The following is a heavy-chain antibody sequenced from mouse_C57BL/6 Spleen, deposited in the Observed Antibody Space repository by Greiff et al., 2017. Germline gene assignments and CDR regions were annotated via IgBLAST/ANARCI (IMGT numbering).Heavy chain of an antibody. CDR2: IISDGSN. D-gene: IGHD1-2*01. Sequence: ESGPGLVKPSQSLSLTCSVTGYSITSGYYWNWIRQFPGNQLEWMGNIISDGSNNYNPSLKNRISITRDTSKNQFFLKLNSVTTEDTATYYCARTGIITTVEGAWFAYWGQGTLVTVSA. CDR1: GYSITSGYY. J-gene: IGHJ3*01. CDR3: ARTGIITTVEGAWFAY. V-gene: IGHV3-6*01.